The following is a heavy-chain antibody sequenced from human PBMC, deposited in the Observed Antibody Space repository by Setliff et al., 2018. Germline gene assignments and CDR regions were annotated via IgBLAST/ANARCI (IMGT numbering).Heavy chain of an antibody. CDR2: MYHSGSV. Sequence: PSETLSLTCTVSGYSISSGYYWGWIRQPPGKGLEWIGNMYHSGSVYYNPSLKSRVTISVDTSKNQFSLKLSSVTAADTAVYYCARGKWYFDYWGQGTLVTVSS. CDR1: GYSISSGYY. CDR3: ARGKWYFDY. J-gene: IGHJ4*02. V-gene: IGHV4-38-2*02. D-gene: IGHD2-8*01.